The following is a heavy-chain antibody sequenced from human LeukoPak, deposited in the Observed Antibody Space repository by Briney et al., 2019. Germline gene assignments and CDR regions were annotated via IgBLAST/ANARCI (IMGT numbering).Heavy chain of an antibody. CDR2: IYTSGST. CDR1: GGSISSYY. CDR3: ARIEVTSYYYGMDV. V-gene: IGHV4-4*07. Sequence: SETLPLTCTVSGGSISSYYWSWIRQPAGKGLEWIGRIYTSGSTNYNPSLKSRVTMSVDTSKNQFSLKLSSVTAADTAVYYCARIEVTSYYYGMDVWGQGTTVTVSS. J-gene: IGHJ6*02.